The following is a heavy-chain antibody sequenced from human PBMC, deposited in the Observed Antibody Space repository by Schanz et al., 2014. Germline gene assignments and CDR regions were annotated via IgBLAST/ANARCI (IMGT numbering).Heavy chain of an antibody. CDR2: ISVYTGNT. Sequence: QVQLVQSGAEVKKPGASVRVSCKASGYTFTSYGISWVRQAPGQGLEWMGWISVYTGNTKYGQKVQGRVTMTADTSTSTAYMELRSLRSDDTAVYYCAKAEYDILTGSYSRLDPWGQGTLVTVSS. CDR3: AKAEYDILTGSYSRLDP. J-gene: IGHJ5*02. V-gene: IGHV1-18*01. CDR1: GYTFTSYG. D-gene: IGHD3-9*01.